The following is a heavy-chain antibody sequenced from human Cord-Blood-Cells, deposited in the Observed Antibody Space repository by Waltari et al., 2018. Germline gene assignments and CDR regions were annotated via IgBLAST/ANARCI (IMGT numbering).Heavy chain of an antibody. D-gene: IGHD3-16*01. CDR2: INHSGST. CDR3: ARVYYDYVYGMDV. J-gene: IGHJ6*02. V-gene: IGHV4-34*01. Sequence: QVQLQQWGAGLLKPSETLSLTCAVYGGSFSGYYWGWIRQPPGKGLEWIGEINHSGSTTYTPSLKRRVTISVDTSKNQFSLKLSSVTAADTAVYYCARVYYDYVYGMDVWGQGTTVTVSS. CDR1: GGSFSGYY.